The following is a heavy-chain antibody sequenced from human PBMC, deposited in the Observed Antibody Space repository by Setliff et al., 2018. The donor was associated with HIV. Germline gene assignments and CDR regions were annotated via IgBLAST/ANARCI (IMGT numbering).Heavy chain of an antibody. CDR3: ARGKGVGGVVITGGLDV. Sequence: ASVKVSCKASGHTFTNVDIHWLRRATGQGLEWMGGMNPNTGVSGYALKFQARVTMTRDTSISTAYMELSSLTSEDTAVYYWARGKGVGGVVITGGLDVWGKGTTVTVS. CDR1: GHTFTNVD. J-gene: IGHJ6*03. D-gene: IGHD3-10*01. V-gene: IGHV1-8*01. CDR2: MNPNTGVS.